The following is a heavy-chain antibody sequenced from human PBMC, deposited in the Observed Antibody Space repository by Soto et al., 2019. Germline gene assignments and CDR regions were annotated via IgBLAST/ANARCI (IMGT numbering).Heavy chain of an antibody. V-gene: IGHV4-34*01. D-gene: IGHD3-22*01. J-gene: IGHJ3*02. CDR1: GGSFSGYY. CDR2: INHSGST. Sequence: PSETLSLTCAVYGGSFSGYYWSWIRQPPGKGLEWIGEINHSGSTNYNPSLKSRVTISVDTSKNQFSLKLSSVTAADTAVYYCARESGEYYYDSSGYSLDAFDIWGQGTMVTVSS. CDR3: ARESGEYYYDSSGYSLDAFDI.